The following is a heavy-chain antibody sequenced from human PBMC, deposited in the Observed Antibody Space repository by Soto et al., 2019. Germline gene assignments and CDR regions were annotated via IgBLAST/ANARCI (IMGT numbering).Heavy chain of an antibody. Sequence: EVQLVESGGGLVQPGRSLRLSCAASGFTFDDYAMHWVRQAPGKGLEWVSGISWNSGSIGYADSVKGRFTISRDNAENSLYLQMNSLRAEDTALYYCAGSSGYYNNWFDPWGQGTLVTVSS. D-gene: IGHD3-22*01. CDR1: GFTFDDYA. CDR3: AGSSGYYNNWFDP. J-gene: IGHJ5*02. V-gene: IGHV3-9*01. CDR2: ISWNSGSI.